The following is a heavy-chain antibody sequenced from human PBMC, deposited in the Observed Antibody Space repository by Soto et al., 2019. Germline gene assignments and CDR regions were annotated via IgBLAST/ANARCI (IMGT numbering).Heavy chain of an antibody. D-gene: IGHD3-3*02. J-gene: IGHJ3*02. CDR3: ARVLGNDAFDI. Sequence: SETQSLTCAVSGGSISSSNGWSWVRQPPGKGLEWIGEIYHSGSTNYNPSLKSRVTISVDKSKNQFSLKLSSVTAADTAVYYCARVLGNDAFDIWGQGTMVTVSS. CDR1: GGSISSSNG. V-gene: IGHV4-4*02. CDR2: IYHSGST.